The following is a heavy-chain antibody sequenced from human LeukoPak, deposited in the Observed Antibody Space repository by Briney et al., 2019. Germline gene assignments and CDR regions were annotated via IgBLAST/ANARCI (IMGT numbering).Heavy chain of an antibody. Sequence: ASETLSLTCAVYGASFSGYYWNWIRQPPGKGLEGLGEINHVRSSNYNPSLKSRVAMSVDTSRNQFSLKLTSVTAADTAVYYCARPQGFLEWSPLTDWGQGTLVTVSS. CDR2: INHVRSS. CDR1: GASFSGYY. D-gene: IGHD3-3*01. J-gene: IGHJ4*02. V-gene: IGHV4-34*01. CDR3: ARPQGFLEWSPLTD.